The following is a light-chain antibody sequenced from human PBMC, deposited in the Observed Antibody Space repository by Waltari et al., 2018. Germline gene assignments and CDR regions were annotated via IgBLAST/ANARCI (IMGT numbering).Light chain of an antibody. CDR1: QDITKY. J-gene: IGKJ3*01. Sequence: DIQMTQSPSSLSASVGDRVTITCQASQDITKYLNWYQQKPGKAPKLLIYDASTLEVGVPSRFSGSGSGTDVTFSISSLQPEDFATYYCQQYDNPLFTFGPGTKVDIK. CDR3: QQYDNPLFT. CDR2: DAS. V-gene: IGKV1-33*01.